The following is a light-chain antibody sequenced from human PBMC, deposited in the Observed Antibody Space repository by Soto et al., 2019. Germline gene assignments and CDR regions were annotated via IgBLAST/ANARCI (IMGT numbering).Light chain of an antibody. CDR1: QSVGTY. V-gene: IGKV3-11*01. CDR3: QHRSDWPG. J-gene: IGKJ5*01. CDR2: EAS. Sequence: EIVLTHSPATLSLSPWERATLSCRASQSVGTYLAWYQQKPGQAPRLLIYEASNRATGISARFSGSGSGTDFTLTISSLEPEDFAVYYCQHRSDWPGFGQGTRLEIK.